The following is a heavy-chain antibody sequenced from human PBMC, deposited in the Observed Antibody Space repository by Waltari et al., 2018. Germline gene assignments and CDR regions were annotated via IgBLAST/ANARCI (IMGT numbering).Heavy chain of an antibody. V-gene: IGHV1-8*03. CDR3: ARRTGSRYYYGMDV. CDR1: GYTFTSSD. CDR2: MNPNSGNT. Sequence: QVQLVQSGAEVTKPGASVKVSCTASGYTFTSSDINWVRQATGQGLEWMGWMNPNSGNTGYAQKFQGRVTITRNTSISTAYMELSSLRSEDTAVYYCARRTGSRYYYGMDVWGQGTTVTVSS. J-gene: IGHJ6*02.